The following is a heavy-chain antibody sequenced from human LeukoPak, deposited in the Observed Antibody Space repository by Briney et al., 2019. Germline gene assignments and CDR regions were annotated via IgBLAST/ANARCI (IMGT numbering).Heavy chain of an antibody. D-gene: IGHD3-22*01. J-gene: IGHJ4*02. CDR1: GSNFTSYW. Sequence: GXSLQISCEGSGSNFTSYWIGGGRQLPGKGLEWMGIIYHGDSDTRDSASRQGQVTISADKSINTAYLQSSSLKASDTAMYYCARRYYYDSSGYYYASFDYWGQGTLVTVSS. V-gene: IGHV5-51*01. CDR3: ARRYYYDSSGYYYASFDY. CDR2: IYHGDSDT.